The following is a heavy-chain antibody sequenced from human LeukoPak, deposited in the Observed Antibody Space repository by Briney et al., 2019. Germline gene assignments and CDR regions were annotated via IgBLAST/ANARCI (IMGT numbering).Heavy chain of an antibody. CDR2: ISSSSSTI. V-gene: IGHV3-48*01. CDR3: ERQLTAYDGGY. CDR1: RFTFNSYG. J-gene: IGHJ4*02. Sequence: GGSLRLSCAASRFTFNSYGMNWVRQAPGKGLEWVSYISSSSSTIYYADSVKGRFTISRDNAKNSLYLQMNSLRADDTAVYYYERQLTAYDGGYWGQGTLVTVSS. D-gene: IGHD1-20*01.